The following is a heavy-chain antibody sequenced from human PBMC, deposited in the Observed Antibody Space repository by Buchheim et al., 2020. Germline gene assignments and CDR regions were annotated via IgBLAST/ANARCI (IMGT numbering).Heavy chain of an antibody. CDR1: GCTFTSYG. CDR3: ARGSVTVDY. CDR2: VSAQNGRT. J-gene: IGHJ4*02. V-gene: IGHV1-18*01. D-gene: IGHD2-21*02. Sequence: QVQLVQSGPEVKKPGASVKVSCKASGCTFTSYGITWVRQAPGQGLEWLGWVSAQNGRTDFAEKVQGRVTMTTDTSTSTAYMELRNLRSDDRAVYYCARGSVTVDYWGQGTL.